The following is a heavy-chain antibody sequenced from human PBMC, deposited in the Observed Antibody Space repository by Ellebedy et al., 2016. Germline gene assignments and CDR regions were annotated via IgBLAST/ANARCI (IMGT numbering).Heavy chain of an antibody. CDR2: ISGSGAST. CDR3: VSGIVGAELDH. CDR1: GFTFSSYA. J-gene: IGHJ4*02. D-gene: IGHD1-26*01. V-gene: IGHV3-23*01. Sequence: GGSLRLXXAASGFTFSSYAMSWVRQAPGKGLEWVSAISGSGASTYYADSVKGRFTISRDNSKSTLYLQMSRLRPEDTAVYFCVSGIVGAELDHWGQGTLVTVSS.